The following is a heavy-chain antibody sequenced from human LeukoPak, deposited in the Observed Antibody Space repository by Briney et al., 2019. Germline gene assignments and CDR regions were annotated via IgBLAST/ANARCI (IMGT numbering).Heavy chain of an antibody. Sequence: SVKVSCKASGGTFSSYAISWVRQRPGQGLEWMGGIIPIFGTANYAQKFQGRVTITADESTSTAYMELSSLRSEDTAVYYCASSSQGIAAKYNWFDPWGQGTLVTVSS. D-gene: IGHD6-13*01. J-gene: IGHJ5*02. CDR3: ASSSQGIAAKYNWFDP. V-gene: IGHV1-69*13. CDR2: IIPIFGTA. CDR1: GGTFSSYA.